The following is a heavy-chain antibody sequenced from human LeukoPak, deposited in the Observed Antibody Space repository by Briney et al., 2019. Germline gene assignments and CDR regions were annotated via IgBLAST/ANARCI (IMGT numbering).Heavy chain of an antibody. Sequence: ASVKVSCKASGYTFTSYYMHWVRQAPGQGLEWMGIINPSGGSTNYAQKLQGRVTMTRDTSTSTVFMELSRLRSEDTAVYYCARKSSQGNAGYSQHWGQGTLVTVSS. CDR1: GYTFTSYY. CDR2: INPSGGST. V-gene: IGHV1-46*01. CDR3: ARKSSQGNAGYSQH. J-gene: IGHJ1*01.